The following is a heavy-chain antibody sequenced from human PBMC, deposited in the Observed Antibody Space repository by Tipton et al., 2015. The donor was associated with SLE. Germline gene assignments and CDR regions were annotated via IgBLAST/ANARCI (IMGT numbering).Heavy chain of an antibody. J-gene: IGHJ6*04. CDR3: VRESWRGAQIGLDV. CDR2: IFYSGSD. D-gene: IGHD2-21*01. Sequence: TLSLTCTVSGGSISNSIYYWGWIRQPPGKGLEWIGSIFYSGSDFYSPSLKSRVTMSVDTSRNQFSLKLNSVTAADTATYYCVRESWRGAQIGLDVWGKGTTVTVSS. V-gene: IGHV4-39*07. CDR1: GGSISNSIYY.